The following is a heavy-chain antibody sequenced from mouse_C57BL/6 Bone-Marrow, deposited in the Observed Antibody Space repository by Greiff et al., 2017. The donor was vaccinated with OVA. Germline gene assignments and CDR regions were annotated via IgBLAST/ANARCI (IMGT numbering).Heavy chain of an antibody. Sequence: EVQLVESGGGLVQPKGSLKLSCAASGFSFNTYAMNWVRQAPGKGLEWVARIRSKSNNYATYYADSVKDRFTISRDDSESMLYLQMNNLKTEDTAMYYCVTYYGKMDAMDDWGQGTSVTVSS. D-gene: IGHD2-10*01. CDR2: IRSKSNNYAT. J-gene: IGHJ4*01. CDR3: VTYYGKMDAMDD. V-gene: IGHV10-1*01. CDR1: GFSFNTYA.